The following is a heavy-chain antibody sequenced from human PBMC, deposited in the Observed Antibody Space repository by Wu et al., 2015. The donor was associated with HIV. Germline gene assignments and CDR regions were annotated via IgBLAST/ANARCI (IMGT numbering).Heavy chain of an antibody. D-gene: IGHD6-25*01. CDR3: ARNTDSAATSLYSLGV. J-gene: IGHJ6*02. CDR2: INPLFGTT. CDR1: GDGFTSYA. Sequence: QAQLVQFGAEVKKPGSSVRLTCQSSGDGFTSYAVSWVRQAPGQGLEWMGGINPLFGTTRHAQKFQDRITITTDEAKIIAYLELNSLRSDDTAVYYCARNTDSAATSLYSLGVWGQGTTVTVSS. V-gene: IGHV1-69*05.